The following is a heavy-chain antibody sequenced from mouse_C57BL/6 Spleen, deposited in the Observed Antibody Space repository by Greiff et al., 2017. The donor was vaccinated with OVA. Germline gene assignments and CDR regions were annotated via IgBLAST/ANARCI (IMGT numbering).Heavy chain of an antibody. J-gene: IGHJ4*01. D-gene: IGHD3-2*01. V-gene: IGHV1-55*01. CDR1: GYTFTSYW. Sequence: QVQLQQPGAELVKPGASVKMSCKASGYTFTSYWITWVKQRPGQGLEWIGDIYPGSGSTNYNEKFKSKATLTVDTSSSTAYMQLSSLTSEDSAVYYCASQTAPLGAMDYWGQGTSVTVSS. CDR2: IYPGSGST. CDR3: ASQTAPLGAMDY.